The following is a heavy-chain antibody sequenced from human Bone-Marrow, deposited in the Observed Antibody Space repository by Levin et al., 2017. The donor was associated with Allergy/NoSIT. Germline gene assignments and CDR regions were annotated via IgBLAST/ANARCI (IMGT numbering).Heavy chain of an antibody. CDR3: ARDLSGAAAATYYYYGMDG. CDR2: ISSSGSTI. D-gene: IGHD6-13*01. V-gene: IGHV3-11*01. J-gene: IGHJ6*02. Sequence: GESLKISCAASGFTFSDYYMSWIRQAPGKGLEWVSYISSSGSTIYYADSVKGRVTISRDNAKNSLYLQMNSLRAEDTAVYYCARDLSGAAAATYYYYGMDGWGQGTTVTVSS. CDR1: GFTFSDYY.